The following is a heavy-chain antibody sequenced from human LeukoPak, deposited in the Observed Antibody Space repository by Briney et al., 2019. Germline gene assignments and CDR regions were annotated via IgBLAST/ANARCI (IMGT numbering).Heavy chain of an antibody. CDR1: GGSISSYY. CDR2: IYHSGNT. J-gene: IGHJ3*02. V-gene: IGHV4-59*08. CDR3: ARQPSGTAAFDI. D-gene: IGHD1/OR15-1a*01. Sequence: PSETLSLTCAVSGGSISSYYWSWIRQSPGKGLEWIAYIYHSGNTSYNPSFKSRVTISVDTSKNQFSLKLTSVAAADTAIYYCARQPSGTAAFDIWGQGTMVTVSS.